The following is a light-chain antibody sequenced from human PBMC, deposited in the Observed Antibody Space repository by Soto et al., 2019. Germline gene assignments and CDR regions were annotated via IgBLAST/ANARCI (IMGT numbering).Light chain of an antibody. CDR1: SSNIGRDY. V-gene: IGLV1-47*01. J-gene: IGLJ1*01. Sequence: QSVLTQPPSVSGTPGQGVNISCSGSSSNIGRDYVYWYQQFPGTAPKLLIYRGNQRPSGVPDRFSGSKSGTSASLAITGLQPDDEEDYYCQSYDNSLNGYVLGTGTKVTAL. CDR3: QSYDNSLNGYV. CDR2: RGN.